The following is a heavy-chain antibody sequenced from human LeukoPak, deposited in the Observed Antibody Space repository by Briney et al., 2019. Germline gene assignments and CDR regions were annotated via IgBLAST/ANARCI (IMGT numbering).Heavy chain of an antibody. CDR2: ISGSGGST. J-gene: IGHJ3*02. Sequence: GGSMTPSCPASGFTFSSYAMSWVSQAAGEWLEWVSAISGSGGSTYYAGSVKGRFTISRDNSKNTLYLQMNSLRAEDTAVYYCAAGSGYVVAFDIWGQGTMVTVSS. V-gene: IGHV3-23*01. CDR3: AAGSGYVVAFDI. D-gene: IGHD3-22*01. CDR1: GFTFSSYA.